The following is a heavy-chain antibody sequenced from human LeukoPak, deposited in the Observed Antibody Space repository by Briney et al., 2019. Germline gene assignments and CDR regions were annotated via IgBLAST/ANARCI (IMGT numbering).Heavy chain of an antibody. J-gene: IGHJ4*02. CDR3: AREGSGDFAPEFDY. CDR1: GFTFSSYW. CDR2: IKQDGSEK. D-gene: IGHD4-17*01. V-gene: IGHV3-7*01. Sequence: GGSLRLSCAASGFTFSSYWMSWVRQAPGKGLEWVANIKQDGSEKYYVDSVKGRFTISRDNAKNSLYLQMNSLRAEDTAVYYCAREGSGDFAPEFDYWGQGTLVTVSS.